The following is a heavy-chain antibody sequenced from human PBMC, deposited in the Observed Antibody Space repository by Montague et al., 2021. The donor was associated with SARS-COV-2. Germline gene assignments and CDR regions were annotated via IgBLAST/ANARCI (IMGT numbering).Heavy chain of an antibody. J-gene: IGHJ4*02. V-gene: IGHV3-48*03. CDR2: ISSSGSTI. Sequence: SLRLSCAASGFTFSSYEMNWVRQAPGKGLEWVSYISSSGSTIYYADSXXGRFTISRDNAKNSLYLQTNSLRAEDTAVYYCARDGDYWTSHSPDDYWGQGTLVTVSS. CDR3: ARDGDYWTSHSPDDY. CDR1: GFTFSSYE. D-gene: IGHD3/OR15-3a*01.